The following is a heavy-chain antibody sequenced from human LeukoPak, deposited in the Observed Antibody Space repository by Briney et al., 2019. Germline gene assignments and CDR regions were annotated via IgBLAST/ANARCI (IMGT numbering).Heavy chain of an antibody. CDR2: INPNSGGT. CDR3: AKGLWGLPRGYGYY. J-gene: IGHJ4*02. Sequence: ASVKVSCKASGYTFTGYYMHWVRQAPGQGLEWMGWINPNSGGTNYAQKFQGRVTMTRDTSISTAYMELSRLRSDDTAVYYCAKGLWGLPRGYGYYWGQGTLVTVSS. D-gene: IGHD2-21*01. CDR1: GYTFTGYY. V-gene: IGHV1-2*02.